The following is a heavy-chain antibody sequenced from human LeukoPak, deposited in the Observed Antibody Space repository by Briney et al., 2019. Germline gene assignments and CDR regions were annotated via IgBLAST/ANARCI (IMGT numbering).Heavy chain of an antibody. CDR1: GFTFSSYW. CDR3: AKDIXXRRYXXYGMDV. CDR2: IKQDGSEK. Sequence: GGSLRLSCAASGFTFSSYWMSWVRQAPGKGLEWVANIKQDGSEKYYADSVKGRFTISRDNAKNSLYLQMNSLRAEDTALYYCAKDIXXRRYXXYGMDVWGQXTXXXVSS. J-gene: IGHJ6*02. V-gene: IGHV3-7*03. D-gene: IGHD3-10*01.